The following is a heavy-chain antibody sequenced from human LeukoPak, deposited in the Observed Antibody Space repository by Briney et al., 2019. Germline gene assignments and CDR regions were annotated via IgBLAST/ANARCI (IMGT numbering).Heavy chain of an antibody. Sequence: SETLSLTCAVYGGSFSGYYWSWIRQPPGKGLEWIGEINHSGSTNYNPSLKSRVTISVDTSKNQFSLKLSSVTAADTAVYYCATDVGYCSGGSCYSTWFDPWGQGTLVTVSS. V-gene: IGHV4-34*01. CDR1: GGSFSGYY. D-gene: IGHD2-15*01. CDR2: INHSGST. J-gene: IGHJ5*02. CDR3: ATDVGYCSGGSCYSTWFDP.